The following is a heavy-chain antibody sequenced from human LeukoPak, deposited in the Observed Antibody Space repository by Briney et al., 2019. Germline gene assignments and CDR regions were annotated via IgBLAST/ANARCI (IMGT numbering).Heavy chain of an antibody. CDR2: ISGDGGTT. CDR3: AKDLGGVVVD. V-gene: IGHV3-43*02. J-gene: IGHJ4*02. Sequence: PGGSLRLSCAASGFTFSSYPMNWVRQAPGKGLEWVSLISGDGGTTYYADSVRGRFTISRDNSKNSLYLQMNSLRTEDTALYYCAKDLGGVVVDWGQGTLVTVSS. D-gene: IGHD2-2*01. CDR1: GFTFSSYP.